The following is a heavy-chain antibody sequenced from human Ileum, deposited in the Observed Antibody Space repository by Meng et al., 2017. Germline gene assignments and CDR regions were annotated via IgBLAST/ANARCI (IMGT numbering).Heavy chain of an antibody. J-gene: IGHJ5*01. CDR1: GFIFSNYW. CDR2: IKEDGSAV. Sequence: GGSLRLSCAASGFIFSNYWMSWVRQAPGKGLEWVAIIKEDGSAVDYVDSVKGRFSISRDNAKNSLYLQMNSLRAEDTAVYYCVKDFDNFDKSGYSDWFDSWGPGNLVNGAS. V-gene: IGHV3-7*01. CDR3: VKDFDNFDKSGYSDWFDS. D-gene: IGHD3-22*01.